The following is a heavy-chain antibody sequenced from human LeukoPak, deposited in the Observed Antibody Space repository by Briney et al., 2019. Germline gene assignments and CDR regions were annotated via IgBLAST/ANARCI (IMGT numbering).Heavy chain of an antibody. J-gene: IGHJ5*02. CDR1: GYTFTSYG. D-gene: IGHD2-15*01. Sequence: GASVKASCKASGYTFTSYGISWVRQAPGQGLEWMGWISAYNGNTNYAQKLQGRVTMTTDTSTSTAYMELRSLRSDDTAVYYCARDRDIVVVVAAHRRYNWFDPWGQGTLVTVSS. CDR2: ISAYNGNT. CDR3: ARDRDIVVVVAAHRRYNWFDP. V-gene: IGHV1-18*01.